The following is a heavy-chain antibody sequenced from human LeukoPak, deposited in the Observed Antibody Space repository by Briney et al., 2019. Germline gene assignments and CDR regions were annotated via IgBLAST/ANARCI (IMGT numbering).Heavy chain of an antibody. V-gene: IGHV1-8*01. Sequence: ASVKVSCKASGYTLTSYEINWVRQASGQGLEWMGWMNPDSGDTAYSQNFQGRITMTRSTSISTAYMELSSLRSEDTAVYYCARTYGSYLDYFDYWGQGTLVTVSS. CDR3: ARTYGSYLDYFDY. J-gene: IGHJ4*02. CDR1: GYTLTSYE. CDR2: MNPDSGDT. D-gene: IGHD1-26*01.